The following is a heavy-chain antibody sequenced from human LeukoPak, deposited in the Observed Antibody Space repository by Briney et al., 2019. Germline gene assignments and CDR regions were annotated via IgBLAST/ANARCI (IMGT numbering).Heavy chain of an antibody. CDR3: ARAYFYDSSGAFDY. D-gene: IGHD3-22*01. CDR2: IRSSGSTI. V-gene: IGHV3-11*04. CDR1: GFTFSDYY. Sequence: GGSLRLSCAASGFTFSDYYMSWLRQAPGKGREWVSNIRSSGSTIYIADSVKGRFTISRDNAKNSLYLQMNGLRAEDTAVYYCARAYFYDSSGAFDYCGQGTLVTVSS. J-gene: IGHJ4*02.